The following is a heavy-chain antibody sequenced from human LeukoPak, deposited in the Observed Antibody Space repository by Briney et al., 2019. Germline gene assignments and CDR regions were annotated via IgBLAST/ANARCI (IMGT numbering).Heavy chain of an antibody. D-gene: IGHD6-13*01. CDR2: ISTSDTTI. V-gene: IGHV3-48*03. CDR1: GFTFSSYK. J-gene: IGHJ4*02. CDR3: ARGGGSSWCLDC. Sequence: GGSLRLSCAASGFTFSSYKMNWVRQAPGKGLEWVSYISTSDTTIYYADSVKGRFTISRDNAKNSLYLRMNSLRVEDTAVYYCARGGGSSWCLDCWGQGTLVTVSS.